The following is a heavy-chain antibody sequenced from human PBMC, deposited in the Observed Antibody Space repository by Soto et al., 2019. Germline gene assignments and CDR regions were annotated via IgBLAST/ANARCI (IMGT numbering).Heavy chain of an antibody. V-gene: IGHV1-46*01. CDR1: GYTFTSYY. CDR2: INPSGGIT. CDR3: ASDPPVLRHFDWSTSGGYYYYGMDV. D-gene: IGHD3-9*01. Sequence: GASVKVSCKASGYTFTSYYMHWVRQAPGQGLELMGIINPSGGITSYAQKFQGRVTITRDTSTSTVYMELSSLSSEDTAVYYCASDPPVLRHFDWSTSGGYYYYGMDVWAKGPRSPSP. J-gene: IGHJ6*02.